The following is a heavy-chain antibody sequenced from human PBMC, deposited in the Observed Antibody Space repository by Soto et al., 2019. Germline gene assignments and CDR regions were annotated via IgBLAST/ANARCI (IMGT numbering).Heavy chain of an antibody. CDR3: ARSALDTIFGVATLGY. CDR2: IIPIFGTA. CDR1: GGTFSSYA. Sequence: GASVKVSCKASGGTFSSYAISWVRQAPGQGLEWMGGIIPIFGTANYAQKFQGRVTITADESTSTAYMELSSLRSEDTAVYYCARSALDTIFGVATLGYWGQGTLVTVSS. V-gene: IGHV1-69*13. D-gene: IGHD3-3*01. J-gene: IGHJ4*02.